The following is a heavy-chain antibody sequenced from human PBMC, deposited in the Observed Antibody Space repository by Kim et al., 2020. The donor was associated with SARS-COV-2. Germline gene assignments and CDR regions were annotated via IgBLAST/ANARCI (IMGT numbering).Heavy chain of an antibody. CDR3: STDTYKFYGMNV. Sequence: GGSLRLSCTTSGLTFDQYAISWFRQGPGKGLEWVGVIRSKADGGTTEFAASVEGRFSMSRDDSTRSAYLQMNSLKTEDTGLYYCSTDTYKFYGMNVWGQGTTVTVSS. D-gene: IGHD1-20*01. CDR2: IRSKADGGTT. V-gene: IGHV3-49*03. CDR1: GLTFDQYA. J-gene: IGHJ6*02.